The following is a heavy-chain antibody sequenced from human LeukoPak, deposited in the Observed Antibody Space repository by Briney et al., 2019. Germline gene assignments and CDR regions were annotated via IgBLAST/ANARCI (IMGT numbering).Heavy chain of an antibody. D-gene: IGHD3-22*01. V-gene: IGHV4-59*01. CDR2: IYYSGST. CDR1: GGSISSYY. CDR3: ASLGDYDSSGYRYFDL. J-gene: IGHJ2*01. Sequence: SETLSLTCTVSGGSISSYYWSWIRQPPGKGLEWIGYIYYSGSTNYNPSLKSRVTISVDTSKNQFSLKLSSVTAADTAVYYCASLGDYDSSGYRYFDLWGQGTLVTVSS.